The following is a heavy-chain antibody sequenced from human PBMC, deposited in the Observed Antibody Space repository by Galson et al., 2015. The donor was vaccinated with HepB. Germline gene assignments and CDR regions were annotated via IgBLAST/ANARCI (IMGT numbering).Heavy chain of an antibody. J-gene: IGHJ4*02. V-gene: IGHV1-69*02. CDR1: GGTFSSYT. CDR2: IIPILGIA. D-gene: IGHD5-18*01. Sequence: SVKASCKASGGTFSSYTISWVRQAPGQGLEWMGRIIPILGIANYAQKFQGRVTITADKSTSTAYMELSSLRSEDTAVYYCARAGGYSYGSGFDYWGQGTLVTVSS. CDR3: ARAGGYSYGSGFDY.